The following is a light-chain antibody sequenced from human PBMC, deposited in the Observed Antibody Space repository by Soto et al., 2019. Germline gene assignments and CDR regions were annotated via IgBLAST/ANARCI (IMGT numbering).Light chain of an antibody. CDR1: SSDVGGYKY. V-gene: IGLV2-14*01. CDR2: DVS. CDR3: SSYTSISLYA. Sequence: QSALTQPASVSGSPGQSISISCTGTSSDVGGYKYVSWYQQHPGKAPKLMIYDVSSRPSGVSNRFSGSKSGNTASLTISGLQAEDEADYYCSSYTSISLYAFGTGTKVTVL. J-gene: IGLJ1*01.